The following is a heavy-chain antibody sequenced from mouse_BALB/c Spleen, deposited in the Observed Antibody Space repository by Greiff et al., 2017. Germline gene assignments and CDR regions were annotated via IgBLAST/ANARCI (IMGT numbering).Heavy chain of an antibody. Sequence: EVKLEESGPGLVKPSQSLSLTCSVTGYSITSGYYWNWIRQFPGNKLEWMGYISYDGSNNYNPSLKNRISITRDTSKNQFFLKLNSVTTEDTATYYCAEITSAYWGQGTLVTVSA. V-gene: IGHV3-6*02. D-gene: IGHD2-4*01. CDR1: GYSITSGYY. CDR2: ISYDGSN. CDR3: AEITSAY. J-gene: IGHJ3*01.